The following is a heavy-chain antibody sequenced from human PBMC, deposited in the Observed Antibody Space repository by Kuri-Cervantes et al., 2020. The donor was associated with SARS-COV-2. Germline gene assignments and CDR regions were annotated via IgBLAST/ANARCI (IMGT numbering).Heavy chain of an antibody. V-gene: IGHV3-11*04. Sequence: LSLTCAASGFTFSAHYMTWIRQAPAKGLEWISYISSRDNIIYYADSVKGRFTISRDNAKNSLYLQMNSLRAEDTAVYYCATKPPGVNDAFDIWGQGTMVTVSS. D-gene: IGHD1-14*01. J-gene: IGHJ3*02. CDR3: ATKPPGVNDAFDI. CDR2: ISSRDNII. CDR1: GFTFSAHY.